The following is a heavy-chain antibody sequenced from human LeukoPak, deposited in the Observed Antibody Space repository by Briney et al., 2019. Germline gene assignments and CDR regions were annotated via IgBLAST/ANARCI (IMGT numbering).Heavy chain of an antibody. Sequence: GASVKVSCKASGYTFTSYGISWVRQAPGQGLEWMGWISAYNGNTNYAQKLQGRVTMTTDTSTSTAYMELRSLRSDDTAVYYCARDCSSTSCYVMVDYWGQGTLVTVSS. J-gene: IGHJ4*02. V-gene: IGHV1-18*01. CDR1: GYTFTSYG. CDR2: ISAYNGNT. CDR3: ARDCSSTSCYVMVDY. D-gene: IGHD2-2*01.